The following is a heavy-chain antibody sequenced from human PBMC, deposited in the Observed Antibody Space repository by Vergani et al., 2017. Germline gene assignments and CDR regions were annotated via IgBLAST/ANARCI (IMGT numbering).Heavy chain of an antibody. CDR1: GYSFTSYW. V-gene: IGHV5-10-1*01. CDR2: IVLSDSYT. CDR3: GRLYHDSSQFDP. D-gene: IGHD6-13*01. Sequence: EVQLVQSGAEVKKPGESLRISCKGSGYSFTSYWISWVRQMPGKGLEWVGRIVLSDSYTNYSPSFQGHITISAEKSISTAYLQWSSPTAADTAMYYGGRLYHDSSQFDPWGQGTLVTVSS. J-gene: IGHJ5*02.